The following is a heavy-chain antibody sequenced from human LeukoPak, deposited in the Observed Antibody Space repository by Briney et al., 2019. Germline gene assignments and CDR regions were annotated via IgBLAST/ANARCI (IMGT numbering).Heavy chain of an antibody. Sequence: ASVTVSCRASGYTFTGYYMHWVRQAPGQGLEWMGWINPNSGGTNYAQKFQGWVTMTRDTSISTAHMELSRLRSDDTAVYYCARGDRLQLHLSQFDYWGQGTLVTVSS. J-gene: IGHJ4*02. CDR2: INPNSGGT. V-gene: IGHV1-2*04. D-gene: IGHD4-11*01. CDR1: GYTFTGYY. CDR3: ARGDRLQLHLSQFDY.